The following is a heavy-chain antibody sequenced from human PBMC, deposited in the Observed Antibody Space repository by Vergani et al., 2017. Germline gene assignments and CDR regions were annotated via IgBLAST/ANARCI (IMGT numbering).Heavy chain of an antibody. V-gene: IGHV4-34*01. D-gene: IGHD1-26*01. CDR3: ARGEWEPHCFDY. J-gene: IGHJ4*02. CDR2: INHSGST. CDR1: GGSFSGYY. Sequence: QVQLQQWGAGLLKPSETLSLTCAVYGGSFSGYYWSWIRQPPGKGLEWIGEINHSGSTNYNPSLKSRVTISVDTSKNQFSLKLSSVTAADTAVYYCARGEWEPHCFDYWGQGTLVTVSS.